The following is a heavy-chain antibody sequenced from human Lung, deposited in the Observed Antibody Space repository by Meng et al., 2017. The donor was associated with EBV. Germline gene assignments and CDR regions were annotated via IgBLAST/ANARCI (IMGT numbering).Heavy chain of an antibody. J-gene: IGHJ4*01. CDR1: GGTFSSYT. V-gene: IGHV1-69*08. CDR2: IIPILGIA. D-gene: IGHD5-24*01. Sequence: QVQLVQSGAEVTKPGSSVKVSCKASGGTFSSYTISWVRQAPGQGLEWMGRIIPILGIANYAQKFQGRVTITADKSTSTAYMELSSLRSEDTAVYYCARDEGGWLTAPDYWGHGTLVTVAS. CDR3: ARDEGGWLTAPDY.